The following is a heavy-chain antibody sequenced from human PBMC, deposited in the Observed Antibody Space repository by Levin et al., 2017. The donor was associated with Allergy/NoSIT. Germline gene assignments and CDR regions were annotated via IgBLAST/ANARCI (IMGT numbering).Heavy chain of an antibody. CDR2: IKQDGSEK. J-gene: IGHJ4*02. V-gene: IGHV3-7*02. Sequence: GGSLRLSCAASGFTFSSFWMTWVRQTPGKGVEWVANIKQDGSEKNYVDSVKGRFIISRDNGKSSLFLQMNSLRVGDTAVYYCARFGAVASTFDYWGRGTLVTVSS. D-gene: IGHD3-16*01. CDR3: ARFGAVASTFDY. CDR1: GFTFSSFW.